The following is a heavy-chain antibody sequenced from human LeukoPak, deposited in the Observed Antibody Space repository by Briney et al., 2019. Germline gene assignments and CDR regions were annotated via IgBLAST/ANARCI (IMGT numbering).Heavy chain of an antibody. D-gene: IGHD1-26*01. CDR2: IYSGGGT. CDR3: VKDSDSGTFWYYFDY. CDR1: GVTVSSNH. V-gene: IGHV3-66*01. Sequence: PGGSLRLSCAVSGVTVSSNHMSWVRQAPGKGLEWVSAIYSGGGTYYADSVKGRFTISRDNSKNTLYLQMSSLRAEDTAVYYCVKDSDSGTFWYYFDYWGQGTLVTVSS. J-gene: IGHJ4*02.